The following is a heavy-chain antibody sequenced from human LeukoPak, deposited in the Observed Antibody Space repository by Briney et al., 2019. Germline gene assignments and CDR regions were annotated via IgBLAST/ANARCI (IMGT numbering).Heavy chain of an antibody. CDR1: GGSISSSSYY. CDR2: IYYSGST. V-gene: IGHV4-39*01. CDR3: ARGGHYYDSSGYYYGVCYFDY. Sequence: SETLSLTCTVSGGSISSSSYYWGWIRQPPGKGLEWIGSIYYSGSTYYNPSLKSRVTISVDTSKNQFSLKLSSVTVADTAVYYCARGGHYYDSSGYYYGVCYFDYWGQGTLVTVSS. D-gene: IGHD3-22*01. J-gene: IGHJ4*02.